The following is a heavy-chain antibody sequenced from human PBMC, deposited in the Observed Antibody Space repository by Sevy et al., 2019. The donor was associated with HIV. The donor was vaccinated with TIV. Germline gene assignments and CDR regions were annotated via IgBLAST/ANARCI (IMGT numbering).Heavy chain of an antibody. D-gene: IGHD1-26*01. CDR2: IRMKGNVYAT. V-gene: IGHV3-73*01. Sequence: GGSLRLSCAASGFTFSGSAMHWVRQASGKGLEWVGRIRMKGNVYATSYATSGKGRFTVSRDDSKNTAYLQMNNLKTADTALYYCAYSGSSSEGYYFDYWGQGTLVTVSS. CDR3: AYSGSSSEGYYFDY. CDR1: GFTFSGSA. J-gene: IGHJ4*02.